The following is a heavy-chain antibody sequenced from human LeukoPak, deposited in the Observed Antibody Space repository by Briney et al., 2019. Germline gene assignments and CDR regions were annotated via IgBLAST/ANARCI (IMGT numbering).Heavy chain of an antibody. CDR2: IYYGGST. CDR1: GGSISSYY. J-gene: IGHJ4*02. CDR3: ARARLDSSGRFDY. D-gene: IGHD3-22*01. Sequence: SETLSLTCTVSGGSISSYYWSWIRQSPGKGLEWIGYIYYGGSTDYNPSLKSRVTISKDTSKAQFSLRLSSVTAADTAVYYCARARLDSSGRFDYWGQGTLVTVSS. V-gene: IGHV4-59*01.